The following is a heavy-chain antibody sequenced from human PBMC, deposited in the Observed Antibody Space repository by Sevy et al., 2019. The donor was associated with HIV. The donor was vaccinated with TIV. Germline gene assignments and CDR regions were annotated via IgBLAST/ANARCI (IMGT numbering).Heavy chain of an antibody. D-gene: IGHD6-13*01. J-gene: IGHJ4*02. CDR1: GYTLTELS. Sequence: ASVKVSCKVSGYTLTELSMHWVRQAPGKGLEWMGGFDPEDGETIYAQKFQGRVTMTEDTSTDTAYMELSSLRSEDTAVYYCATVPGIAAAGTGNYFDYWGQGTLVTVSS. V-gene: IGHV1-24*01. CDR3: ATVPGIAAAGTGNYFDY. CDR2: FDPEDGET.